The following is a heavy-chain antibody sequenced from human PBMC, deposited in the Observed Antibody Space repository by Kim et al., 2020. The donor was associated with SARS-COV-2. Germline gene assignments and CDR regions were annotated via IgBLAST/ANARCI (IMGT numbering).Heavy chain of an antibody. V-gene: IGHV6-1*01. D-gene: IGHD6-13*01. CDR1: GDSVSSNSAA. CDR3: ARAQLIAAAGLVWFDP. J-gene: IGHJ5*02. Sequence: SQTLSLTCAISGDSVSSNSAAWNWIRQSPSRGLEWLGRTYYRSKWYNDYAVSVKSRITINPDTSKNQFSLQLNSVTPEDTAVYYCARAQLIAAAGLVWFDPWGQGALVTVSS. CDR2: TYYRSKWYN.